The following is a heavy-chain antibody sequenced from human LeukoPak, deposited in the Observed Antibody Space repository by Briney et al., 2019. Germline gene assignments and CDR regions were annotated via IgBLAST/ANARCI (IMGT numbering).Heavy chain of an antibody. CDR3: ARMGLNPLGYPTYFDY. J-gene: IGHJ4*02. V-gene: IGHV4-4*07. Sequence: SETLSLTCTVSGGSISSYYWSWIRQHAGKGLEWIGRIYTSGSTNYNPSLNSRVTMSGATSKNQFSLKLSSVTGADTAVYYCARMGLNPLGYPTYFDYWGQGTLVTVSS. CDR2: IYTSGST. D-gene: IGHD3-16*02. CDR1: GGSISSYY.